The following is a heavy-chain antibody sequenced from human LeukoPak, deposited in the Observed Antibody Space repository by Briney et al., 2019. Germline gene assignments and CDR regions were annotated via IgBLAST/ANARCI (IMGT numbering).Heavy chain of an antibody. CDR1: GFTLSSHW. D-gene: IGHD3-3*01. CDR2: LDRDGSSI. V-gene: IGHV3-74*01. Sequence: GGSLRLSCAASGFTLSSHWMHWVRQATRRGLEGVSRLDRDGSSISYADSVKGRFTISRDNAKNTLYLQMNSLRAEDTAVYYCARETILGIGLSDWGQGTLVTVSS. J-gene: IGHJ4*02. CDR3: ARETILGIGLSD.